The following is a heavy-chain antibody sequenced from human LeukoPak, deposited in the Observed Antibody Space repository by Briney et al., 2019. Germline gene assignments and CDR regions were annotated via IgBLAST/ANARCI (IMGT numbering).Heavy chain of an antibody. CDR2: ISSSSSTI. D-gene: IGHD3-10*01. J-gene: IGHJ4*02. Sequence: PGGSLRLSSAASGFTFSSYSMTWVRQAPGKGLEWVSYISSSSSTIYYADSVKGRFTISRDNAKNSLYLQMNSLRAEDTAVYYCARDSRLLGLYWGQGTLVTVSS. CDR1: GFTFSSYS. V-gene: IGHV3-48*01. CDR3: ARDSRLLGLY.